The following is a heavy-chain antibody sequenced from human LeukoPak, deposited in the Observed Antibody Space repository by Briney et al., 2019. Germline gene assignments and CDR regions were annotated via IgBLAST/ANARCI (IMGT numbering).Heavy chain of an antibody. D-gene: IGHD3-3*01. V-gene: IGHV3-23*01. CDR2: ISGSGGST. Sequence: GGSLRLSCAASGFTFSSYATTWVRQAPGKGLECVSAISGSGGSTYYADSVKGRFTISRDNSKNTLYLQMSSLRAEDTAVYYCAKGALEWSYYFDYWGQGTLVTVSS. CDR1: GFTFSSYA. J-gene: IGHJ4*02. CDR3: AKGALEWSYYFDY.